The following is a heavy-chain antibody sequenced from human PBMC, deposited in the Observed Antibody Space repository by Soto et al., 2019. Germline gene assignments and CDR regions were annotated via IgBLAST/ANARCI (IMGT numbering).Heavy chain of an antibody. J-gene: IGHJ6*02. V-gene: IGHV3-74*01. CDR3: ARGGRYRENYYFGMDV. CDR2: INSDGRST. D-gene: IGHD1-26*01. CDR1: GFTLSNFW. Sequence: EVQLVESGGGFLQPGGSLRLSCAASGFTLSNFWMHWVRQAPGKGLEWVSRINSDGRSTSYVDSVKGRFTISRDNANNTLYLEMNSLRVEDTAVYFCARGGRYRENYYFGMDVWGQGTTGTVSS.